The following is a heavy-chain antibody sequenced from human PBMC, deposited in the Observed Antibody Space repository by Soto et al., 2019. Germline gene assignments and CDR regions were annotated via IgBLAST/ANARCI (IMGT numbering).Heavy chain of an antibody. J-gene: IGHJ6*02. CDR3: AKAPGYYYYYYGMDV. CDR2: ISYDGSNK. Sequence: PGGSLRLCCAASGFTFSSYGMHWVRQAPGKGLEWVAVISYDGSNKYYADSVKGRFTISRDNSKNTLYLQMNSLRAEDTAVYYCAKAPGYYYYYYGMDVWGQGTTVTVSS. CDR1: GFTFSSYG. V-gene: IGHV3-30*18.